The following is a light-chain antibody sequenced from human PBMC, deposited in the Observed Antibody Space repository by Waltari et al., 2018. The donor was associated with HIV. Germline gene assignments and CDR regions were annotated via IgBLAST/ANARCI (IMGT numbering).Light chain of an antibody. CDR1: ISNVGGYNL. CDR2: DAN. J-gene: IGLJ3*02. CDR3: CSYMSGSTLV. Sequence: QSALTQPASVSGSPGQSVTISCPGTISNVGGYNLVSLDPQHPDKAPKLVIFDANTRPSGIPFRFSASKSGNTASLTISGLQPEDEADYYCCSYMSGSTLVFGGGTKVIV. V-gene: IGLV2-14*02.